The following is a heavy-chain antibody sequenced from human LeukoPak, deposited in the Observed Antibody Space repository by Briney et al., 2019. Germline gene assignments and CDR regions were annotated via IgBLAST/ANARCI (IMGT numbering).Heavy chain of an antibody. CDR2: ISTGSSYI. CDR3: ARGYCSGGSCYLNAFDI. J-gene: IGHJ3*02. Sequence: GGSLRLSCASSGFTFSSYSMNWVRQAPGKGLEWVSSISTGSSYIFYADSVKGRFTISRDNAKNSLYLQMNSLRAEDTAVYYCARGYCSGGSCYLNAFDIWGQGTMVTVSS. V-gene: IGHV3-21*01. CDR1: GFTFSSYS. D-gene: IGHD2-15*01.